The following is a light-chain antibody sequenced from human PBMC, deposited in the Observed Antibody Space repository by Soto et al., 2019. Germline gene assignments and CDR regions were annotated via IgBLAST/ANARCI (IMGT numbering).Light chain of an antibody. V-gene: IGLV3-25*02. J-gene: IGLJ1*01. CDR1: ALPKQY. CDR3: QSSDSSGRYPYV. Sequence: SYVLTQPPSVSVSPGQTARITCSGDALPKQYAYWYQQKPGQAPVVVICKDNERPSGVPERFSGSSSGTTVTLTISGVQEEDEDDYYCQSSDSSGRYPYVFGTGTKVTVL. CDR2: KDN.